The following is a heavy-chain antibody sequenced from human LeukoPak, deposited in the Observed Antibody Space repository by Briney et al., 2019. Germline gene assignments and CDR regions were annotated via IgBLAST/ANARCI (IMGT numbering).Heavy chain of an antibody. Sequence: ASVNVSCKVSGYTLTELSMHWVRQAPGKGLEWMGGFDPEDGETIYAQRFQGRVTMTEDTSTDTAYMELSSLRSEDTAVYYCAAPLLDPFDYWGQGTLVTVSS. CDR3: AAPLLDPFDY. V-gene: IGHV1-24*01. D-gene: IGHD3-9*01. CDR2: FDPEDGET. CDR1: GYTLTELS. J-gene: IGHJ4*02.